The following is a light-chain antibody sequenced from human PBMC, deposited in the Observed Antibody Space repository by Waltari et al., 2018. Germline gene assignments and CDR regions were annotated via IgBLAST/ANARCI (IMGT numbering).Light chain of an antibody. CDR1: NRDIGGYYY. CDR3: SSYTSRATYV. Sequence: QSALTQPASVSGSPGQSITISCTGTNRDIGGYYYVSWYQQHPGKAPKLMIYDVSMLPSGVSIRFSGSKSGTTASLTISGLQPDDKADYYCSSYTSRATYVFGTGTKVTVL. J-gene: IGLJ1*01. CDR2: DVS. V-gene: IGLV2-14*03.